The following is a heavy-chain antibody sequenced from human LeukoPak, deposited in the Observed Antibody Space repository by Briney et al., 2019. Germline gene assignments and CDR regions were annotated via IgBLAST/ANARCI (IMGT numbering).Heavy chain of an antibody. CDR2: IYYSGST. Sequence: SETLSLTCTVSGCSISSYYWGWIRQPPGKGLEWIVYIYYSGSTNYNPSLRSGVTISVETTKNQLPLKLSFETTADTAVYYCSRDNWNNRTSMDVWGQGTTVTVSS. V-gene: IGHV4-59*01. CDR1: GCSISSYY. D-gene: IGHD1/OR15-1a*01. CDR3: SRDNWNNRTSMDV. J-gene: IGHJ6*02.